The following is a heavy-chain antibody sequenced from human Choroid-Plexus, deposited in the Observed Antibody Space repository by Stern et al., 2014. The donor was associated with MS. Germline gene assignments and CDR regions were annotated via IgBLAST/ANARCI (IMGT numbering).Heavy chain of an antibody. CDR1: GFTFGSCA. D-gene: IGHD2/OR15-2a*01. CDR2: VSYDGSNK. V-gene: IGHV3-30*18. CDR3: AKDRQYLTYF. J-gene: IGHJ2*01. Sequence: MQLVESGGGVVQPGRPLRLSCVASGFTFGSCAMHWVRQAPGKGLEWVAGVSYDGSNKYYADSVKGRFTISRDNSQNTLYMQMSSLRPEDTAVYYCAKDRQYLTYF.